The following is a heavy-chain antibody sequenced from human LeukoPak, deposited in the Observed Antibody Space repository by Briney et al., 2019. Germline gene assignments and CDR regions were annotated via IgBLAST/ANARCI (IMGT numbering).Heavy chain of an antibody. D-gene: IGHD3-22*01. CDR1: GFTFSDFG. CDR3: ATQDGFDNNGYYGY. J-gene: IGHJ4*02. V-gene: IGHV3-30*03. CDR2: ISHDGYNK. Sequence: GGSLRLSCAASGFTFSDFGMHWVRQAPGKGLEWVAVISHDGYNKYLSDSVKGRFTNSRDNSKSTLYLQRNSLRAEDTALYYCATQDGFDNNGYYGYWGQGTLVTVSS.